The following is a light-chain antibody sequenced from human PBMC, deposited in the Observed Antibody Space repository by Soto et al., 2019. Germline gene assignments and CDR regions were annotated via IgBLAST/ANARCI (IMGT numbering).Light chain of an antibody. CDR1: SSDVGGYNY. V-gene: IGLV2-14*01. J-gene: IGLJ2*01. CDR2: EVN. CDR3: TSYTRSSTLVV. Sequence: QSALTQPASVSGSPGQSITIPCTGTSSDVGGYNYVSWYQQHPGKAPKLMIYEVNNRPSGVSNRFSGSKSANTASLTISGLQSEDEADYYCTSYTRSSTLVVFGGGTKVTVL.